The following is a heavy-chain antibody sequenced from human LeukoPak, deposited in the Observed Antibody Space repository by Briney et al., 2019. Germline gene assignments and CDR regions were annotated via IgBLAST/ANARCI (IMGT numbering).Heavy chain of an antibody. CDR3: ARVRPTYGGWNDAFDI. CDR1: GFTFSSYS. V-gene: IGHV3-21*01. Sequence: PGGSLRLSCAASGFTFSSYSMNWVRQAPGKGLEWVSSISSSSSYIYYADSVKGRFTISRDNAKNSLYLQMNSLRAEDTAVYYCARVRPTYGGWNDAFDIWGQGTMVTVSS. D-gene: IGHD4-23*01. CDR2: ISSSSSYI. J-gene: IGHJ3*02.